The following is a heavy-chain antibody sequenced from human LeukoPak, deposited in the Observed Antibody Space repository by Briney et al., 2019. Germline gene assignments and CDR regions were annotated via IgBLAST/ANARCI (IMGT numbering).Heavy chain of an antibody. J-gene: IGHJ4*02. CDR2: IYWDDDE. CDR1: GFSLDTNGVA. V-gene: IGHV2-5*02. D-gene: IGHD6-19*01. CDR3: VHRLGGWYSPFGV. Sequence: SGPTLVKPTQTLTLTCSFSGFSLDTNGVAVAWVRQPPGKGLEWLGLIYWDDDERYSPSLKTRLTITKDTSRNQVVLTITNMDPVDTGTYYCVHRLGGWYSPFGVWGQGTLVSVSS.